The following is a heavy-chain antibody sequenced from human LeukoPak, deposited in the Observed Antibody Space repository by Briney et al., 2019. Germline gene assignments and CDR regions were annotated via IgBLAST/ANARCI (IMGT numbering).Heavy chain of an antibody. D-gene: IGHD5-18*01. V-gene: IGHV3-48*01. CDR1: GFTFSSYS. Sequence: GGSLRLSCAASGFTFSSYSMNWVRQAPGKGLEWVSYISSSSSIMDYADSVKGRFTISRDNAKNSLYLQMNSLRAEDTAAYYCARARGYSYGYSDYWGQGTLVTVSS. J-gene: IGHJ4*02. CDR2: ISSSSSIM. CDR3: ARARGYSYGYSDY.